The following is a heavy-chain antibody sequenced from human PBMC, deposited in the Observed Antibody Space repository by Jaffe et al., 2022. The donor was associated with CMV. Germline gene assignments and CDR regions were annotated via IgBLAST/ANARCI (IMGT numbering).Heavy chain of an antibody. J-gene: IGHJ1*01. D-gene: IGHD6-19*01. CDR3: ARQGLGAVAGPPHNFQH. Sequence: QLQLQESGPGLVKPSETLSLTCTVSGGSISSSSYYWGWIRQPPGKGLEWIGSIYYSGSTYYNPSLKSRVTISVDTSKNQFSLKLSSVTAADTAVYYCARQGLGAVAGPPHNFQHWGQGTLVTVSS. V-gene: IGHV4-39*01. CDR1: GGSISSSSYY. CDR2: IYYSGST.